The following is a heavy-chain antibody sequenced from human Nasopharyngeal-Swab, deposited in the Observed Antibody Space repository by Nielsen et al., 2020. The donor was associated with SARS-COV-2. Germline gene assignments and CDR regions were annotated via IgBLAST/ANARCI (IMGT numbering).Heavy chain of an antibody. D-gene: IGHD3-22*01. V-gene: IGHV1-24*01. CDR1: GYTLTELS. CDR3: ARGDYYDSTFDY. CDR2: FDPEDGET. J-gene: IGHJ4*02. Sequence: ASVKVSCKVSGYTLTELSMHWVRQAPGKGLEWVGGFDPEDGETIYAQKFQGRVTMTEDTSTDTAYMELSSLTSEDTAVYYCARGDYYDSTFDYWGQGTLVTVSS.